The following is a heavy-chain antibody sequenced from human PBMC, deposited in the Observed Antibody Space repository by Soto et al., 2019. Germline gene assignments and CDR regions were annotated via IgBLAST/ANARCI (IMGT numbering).Heavy chain of an antibody. J-gene: IGHJ6*02. V-gene: IGHV4-31*03. CDR2: IYYSGST. CDR3: ARGADYYYYGMDV. CDR1: GGSISSGGYY. Sequence: SETLSLTCTVSGGSISSGGYYWSWIRQHPGKGLEWIGYIYYSGSTYYNPSLKSRVTISVDTSKNQFSLKLSSVTAADTAVYYCARGADYYYYGMDVWGQGTTVTVSS.